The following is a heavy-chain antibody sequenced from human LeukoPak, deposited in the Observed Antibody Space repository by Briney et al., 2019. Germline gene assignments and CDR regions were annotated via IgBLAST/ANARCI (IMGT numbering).Heavy chain of an antibody. V-gene: IGHV4-34*01. Sequence: SETLSLTGAGYGGSFSGFYWSWIRQPPGKGLEWIGEINHSGSTNYNPSLKSRVTISVDTSKNQFSLKLSSVTAADTAVYYCARSLGGTSCYWFDPWGQGTLVTVSS. D-gene: IGHD2-2*01. CDR3: ARSLGGTSCYWFDP. CDR2: INHSGST. J-gene: IGHJ5*02. CDR1: GGSFSGFY.